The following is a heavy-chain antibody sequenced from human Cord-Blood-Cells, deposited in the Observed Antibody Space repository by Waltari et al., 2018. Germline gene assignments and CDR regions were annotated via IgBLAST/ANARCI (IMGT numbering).Heavy chain of an antibody. Sequence: QVQLQQWGAGLLKPSETLSLTCAVYGGSFSGYYWSWIRQPPGKGLEWIGEINHRGRTNYNPSLKSRVTISVDTSKNQFSLKLSSVTAADTAVYYCARGEGLTGYYDYWGQGTLVTVSS. V-gene: IGHV4-34*01. CDR3: ARGEGLTGYYDY. D-gene: IGHD3-9*01. CDR1: GGSFSGYY. CDR2: INHRGRT. J-gene: IGHJ4*02.